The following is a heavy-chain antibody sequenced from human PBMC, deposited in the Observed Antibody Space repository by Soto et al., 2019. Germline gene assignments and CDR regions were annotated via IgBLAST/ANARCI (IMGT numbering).Heavy chain of an antibody. V-gene: IGHV3-33*01. Sequence: GGSLRHSCGACGFTFSIYGMHWVRQAPGKGLEWVAFIWYDGSNKYYADSVKGRFTISRDNSKNTLYLQMNSLRAEDTAVCYRASSEQWLVSAFDIGGQGT. CDR2: IWYDGSNK. J-gene: IGHJ3*02. D-gene: IGHD6-19*01. CDR1: GFTFSIYG. CDR3: ASSEQWLVSAFDI.